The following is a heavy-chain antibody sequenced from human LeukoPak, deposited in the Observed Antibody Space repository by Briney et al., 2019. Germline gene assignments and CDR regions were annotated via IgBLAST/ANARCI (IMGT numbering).Heavy chain of an antibody. CDR2: IYNSGST. Sequence: SETLSLTCAVYGGSFSGYYWSWIRQPPGKGLEWIGYIYNSGSTNYNPSLKSRVTISVDTSKNQFSLKLSSVTAADTAVYYCARERSYDILTGYYLYYYMDVWGKGTTVTVSS. V-gene: IGHV4-34*01. CDR1: GGSFSGYY. D-gene: IGHD3-9*01. CDR3: ARERSYDILTGYYLYYYMDV. J-gene: IGHJ6*03.